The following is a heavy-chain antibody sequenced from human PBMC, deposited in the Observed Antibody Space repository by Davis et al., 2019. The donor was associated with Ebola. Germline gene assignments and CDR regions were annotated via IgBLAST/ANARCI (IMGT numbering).Heavy chain of an antibody. CDR3: AKVGSSSWLSHLDY. CDR2: IYDQST. Sequence: GESLKISCTASGFTVSSNHMSWVRQAPGKGLEWVSVIYDQSTAYADAVRGRFIISRDKSNNTLYLEMSSLRVDDTAVYYCAKVGSSSWLSHLDYWGQGTLVTVSS. V-gene: IGHV3-53*05. CDR1: GFTVSSNH. D-gene: IGHD2-15*01. J-gene: IGHJ4*02.